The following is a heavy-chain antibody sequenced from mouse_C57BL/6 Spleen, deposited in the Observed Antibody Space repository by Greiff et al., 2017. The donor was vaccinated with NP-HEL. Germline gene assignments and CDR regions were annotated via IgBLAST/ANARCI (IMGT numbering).Heavy chain of an antibody. CDR3: ANYYGSSYYFDY. CDR1: GYTFTDYN. Sequence: VQLKESGPELVKPGASVKMSCKASGYTFTDYNMHWVKQSHGKSLEWIGYINPNNGGTSYNQKFKGKATLTVNKSSSTAYMELRSLTSEDSAVYYCANYYGSSYYFDYWGQGTTLTVSS. V-gene: IGHV1-22*01. CDR2: INPNNGGT. D-gene: IGHD1-1*01. J-gene: IGHJ2*01.